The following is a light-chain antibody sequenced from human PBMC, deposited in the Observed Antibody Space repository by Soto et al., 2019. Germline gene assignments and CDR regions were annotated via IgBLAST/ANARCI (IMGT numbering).Light chain of an antibody. CDR1: SSDVGSYNL. CDR3: SSYVGSSTYA. CDR2: EGS. J-gene: IGLJ1*01. Sequence: QSALTQPASVSGSPGQSITISCTGSSSDVGSYNLVSWYQQHPGKAPKVMIFEGSRRPSGVSNRFSGSKSGNTATLTISGLQAEDEADYYCSSYVGSSTYAFGTGTKVTVL. V-gene: IGLV2-23*01.